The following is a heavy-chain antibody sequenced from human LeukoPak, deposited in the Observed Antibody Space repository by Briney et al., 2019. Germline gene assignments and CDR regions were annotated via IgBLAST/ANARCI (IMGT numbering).Heavy chain of an antibody. J-gene: IGHJ3*02. V-gene: IGHV4-30-2*01. CDR1: GGSISSGGYS. CDR3: ASPSSIAAAGGAFDI. CDR2: IYHSGST. D-gene: IGHD6-13*01. Sequence: SETLSLTCAVSGGSISSGGYSWSWIRQPPGKGLEWIGYIYHSGSTYYNPSLKSRVTISVDTSKNQFSLKLSSVTAADTAVYYCASPSSIAAAGGAFDIWGQGTMVTVSS.